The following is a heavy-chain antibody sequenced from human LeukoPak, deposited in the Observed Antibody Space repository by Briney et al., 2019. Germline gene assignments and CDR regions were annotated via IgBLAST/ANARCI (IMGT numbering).Heavy chain of an antibody. CDR3: AKEAMTGTGIGLDY. D-gene: IGHD1-1*01. CDR1: GYIFSNHW. V-gene: IGHV5-51*01. J-gene: IGHJ4*02. CDR2: IYPGDSDT. Sequence: GESLKISCKGSGYIFSNHWIGWVRQMPGKGLEWMGIIYPGDSDTRYSPSFQGQITISADKSISTAYLQWKSLKASDTAIYYCAKEAMTGTGIGLDYWGQGTLVTVSS.